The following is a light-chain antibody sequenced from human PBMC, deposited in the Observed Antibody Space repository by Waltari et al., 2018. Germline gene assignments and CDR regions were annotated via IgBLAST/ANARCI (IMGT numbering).Light chain of an antibody. Sequence: SYELTQPPSVSVSPGQTASITCSGDKLGDKYACWYQQKPGQAPVLVIYQDSNRPSGSPERFSGSNSGNTATLTISGTQAMDEADYYCQAWDSSTYVFGTGTKVTVL. CDR2: QDS. V-gene: IGLV3-1*01. CDR1: KLGDKY. CDR3: QAWDSSTYV. J-gene: IGLJ1*01.